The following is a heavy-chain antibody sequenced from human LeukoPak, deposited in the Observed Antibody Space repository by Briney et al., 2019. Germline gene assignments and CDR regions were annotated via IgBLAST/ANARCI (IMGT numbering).Heavy chain of an antibody. J-gene: IGHJ3*02. CDR3: ARGSNWNDDGAFDI. Sequence: GGSLRLSCAASGFTFSSYGVHWVRQAPGKGLEWVAVIWYDGSNKYYADSVKGRFTISRDNDKNSVYLQMNSLRAEDTAVYYCARGSNWNDDGAFDIWGQGTMVTVSS. CDR1: GFTFSSYG. D-gene: IGHD1-20*01. V-gene: IGHV3-33*01. CDR2: IWYDGSNK.